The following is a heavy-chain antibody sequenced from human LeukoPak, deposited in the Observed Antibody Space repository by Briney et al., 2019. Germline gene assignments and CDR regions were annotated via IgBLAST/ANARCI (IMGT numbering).Heavy chain of an antibody. V-gene: IGHV3-53*01. CDR1: GFTVSSNY. CDR2: IYSGGST. CDR3: ARAPSSSYYYYYMDV. J-gene: IGHJ6*03. Sequence: GGSLRLSCAASGFTVSSNYMSWVRQAPGKGLEWVSVIYSGGSTYYADSVKGRFTISRDNSKNTLYLQMNSLRAEDTAVYYCARAPSSSYYYYYMDVWGKGTTVTVSS. D-gene: IGHD6-13*01.